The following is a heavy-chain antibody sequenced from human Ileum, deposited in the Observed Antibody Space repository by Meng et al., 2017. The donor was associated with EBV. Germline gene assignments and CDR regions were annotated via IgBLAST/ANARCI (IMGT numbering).Heavy chain of an antibody. Sequence: AGLWTPSVPLSLSCAVNGCSFSGYYWSWIRQPPGKGLEWIGEINHRGGAFYNPSLKSRVTMSIDTSKNQFSLKLNSATAADAAVYYCASXPGGNSQYYSSGDDYWGQGALVTVSS. V-gene: IGHV4-34*01. J-gene: IGHJ4*02. CDR1: GCSFSGYY. D-gene: IGHD3-22*01. CDR3: ASXPGGNSQYYSSGDDY. CDR2: INHRGGA.